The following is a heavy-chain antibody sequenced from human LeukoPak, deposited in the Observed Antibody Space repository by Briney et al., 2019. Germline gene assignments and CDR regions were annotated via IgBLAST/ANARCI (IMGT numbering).Heavy chain of an antibody. J-gene: IGHJ4*02. CDR1: GGSISSSSYY. CDR3: ARVDYGDYSKDFDY. D-gene: IGHD4-17*01. Sequence: SETLSLTCTVSGGSISSSSYYWGWIRQPPGKGLEWIGEINHSGSTNYNPSLKSRVTISVDMSKNQFSLKLSSVTAADTAVYYCARVDYGDYSKDFDYWGQGTLVTVSS. CDR2: INHSGST. V-gene: IGHV4-39*07.